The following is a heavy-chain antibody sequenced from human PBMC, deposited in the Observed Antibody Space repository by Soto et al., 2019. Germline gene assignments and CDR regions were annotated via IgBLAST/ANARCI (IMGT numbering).Heavy chain of an antibody. D-gene: IGHD5-12*01. J-gene: IGHJ4*02. V-gene: IGHV1-69*05. CDR1: GGTFSSYA. CDR3: ARVVSSARGYSGYDPAYYFDY. Sequence: GASVKVSCKASGGTFSSYAISWVRQAPGQGLEWMGGIIPIFGTANYAQKFQGRVTITRDTSASTAYMELSSLRSEDTAVYYCARVVSSARGYSGYDPAYYFDYWGQGTLVTVSS. CDR2: IIPIFGTA.